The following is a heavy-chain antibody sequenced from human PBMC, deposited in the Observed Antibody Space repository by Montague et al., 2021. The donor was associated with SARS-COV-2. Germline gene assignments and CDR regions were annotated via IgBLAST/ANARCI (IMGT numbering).Heavy chain of an antibody. CDR1: GFPLSTSGMC. V-gene: IGHV2-70*01. D-gene: IGHD3-9*01. CDR3: ARMMYDILTGYYIGFDY. CDR2: IDWDDDK. Sequence: PALVKPTQTLTLTCTFSGFPLSTSGMCVSWIRQPPGKALEWLALIDWDDDKYYSTSLKTRLTISKDTSKNQVVLTMTNMDPVDTATYYCARMMYDILTGYYIGFDYWGQGTLVTVSS. J-gene: IGHJ4*02.